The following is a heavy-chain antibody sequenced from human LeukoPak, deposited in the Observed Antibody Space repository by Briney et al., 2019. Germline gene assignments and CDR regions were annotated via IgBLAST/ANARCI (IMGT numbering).Heavy chain of an antibody. V-gene: IGHV3-15*04. D-gene: IGHD3-9*01. CDR2: DSKTDGGTT. J-gene: IGHJ4*02. CDR3: TTWIYDILTGYNGY. Sequence: DSKTDGGTTDSAAPVKGRFTISRDDSKTILYLQMNSLKTEDTGVYYCTTWIYDILTGYNGYSGQGTLVTVSS.